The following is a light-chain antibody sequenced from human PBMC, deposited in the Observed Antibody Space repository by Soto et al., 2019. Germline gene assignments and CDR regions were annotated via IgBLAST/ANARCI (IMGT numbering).Light chain of an antibody. Sequence: DIQMTQSPSTLSASVGDRVTIICRASQSISSWLAWYQQKPGKAPKLLIYDASSLESGVPSRFSGSASGTEFTLTISSLQPDDFATYYCQQYNSYSTFGQGTKVDNK. V-gene: IGKV1-5*02. CDR1: QSISSW. CDR2: DAS. CDR3: QQYNSYST. J-gene: IGKJ1*01.